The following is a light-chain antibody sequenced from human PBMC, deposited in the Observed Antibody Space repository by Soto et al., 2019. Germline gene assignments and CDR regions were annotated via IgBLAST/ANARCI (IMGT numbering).Light chain of an antibody. CDR2: GAS. J-gene: IGKJ1*01. CDR1: QSVSNNY. Sequence: EIVLTQTPGTLSLSPGDIATLSCRASQSVSNNYLAWYQQKPGQAPRLLIYGASSRATDIPDRFSGSGSGTDFSLTISRLEPEDFAVYYCQQYGGSPRTFGQGTKVDIK. V-gene: IGKV3-20*01. CDR3: QQYGGSPRT.